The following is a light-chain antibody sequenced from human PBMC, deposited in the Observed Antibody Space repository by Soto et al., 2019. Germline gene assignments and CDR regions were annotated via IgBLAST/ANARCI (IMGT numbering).Light chain of an antibody. V-gene: IGKV1-39*01. CDR1: QSIASY. J-gene: IGKJ5*01. Sequence: DIQMTQSPYSLSAFVGDRVTITCRASQSIASYLNWYQQKPGKAPKFLIYAASSLQSGVPSRFSGSGSGTDFTLTISSLQPVDFATYFCQQSYSTPITFGQGTRLEIK. CDR2: AAS. CDR3: QQSYSTPIT.